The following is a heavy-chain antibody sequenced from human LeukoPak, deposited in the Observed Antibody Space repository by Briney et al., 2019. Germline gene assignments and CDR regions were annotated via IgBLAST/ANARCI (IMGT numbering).Heavy chain of an antibody. CDR2: INHSGNT. D-gene: IGHD1-26*01. V-gene: IGHV4-34*01. CDR1: GGSFIGNY. CDR3: ARKAVGETSNYFDY. J-gene: IGHJ4*02. Sequence: SETLSLTCAVYGGSFIGNYWTWIRQPPGKGLEWIGEINHSGNTNYNPSLKSRVTISVDTAKNQISLKLSSVTAADTAVYYCARKAVGETSNYFDYWGQGTLVTVSS.